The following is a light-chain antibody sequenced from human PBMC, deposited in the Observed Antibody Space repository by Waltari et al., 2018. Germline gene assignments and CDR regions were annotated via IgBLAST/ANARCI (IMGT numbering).Light chain of an antibody. J-gene: IGLJ2*01. CDR3: CSYAGSSTFHVV. CDR2: EGS. CDR1: SSDVGSYNL. V-gene: IGLV2-23*01. Sequence: QSALTQPASVSGSPGQSITISCTGTSSDVGSYNLVSWYQQQPGKAPKLMIYEGSKRPSGVSNRFAGSKSGNTASLTISGLQAEDEADYYCCSYAGSSTFHVVFGGGTKLTVL.